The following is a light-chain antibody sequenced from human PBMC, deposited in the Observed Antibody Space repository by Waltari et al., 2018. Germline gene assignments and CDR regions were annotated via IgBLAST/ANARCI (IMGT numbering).Light chain of an antibody. Sequence: DIQMTQSPASLSASVGDSVDITCQATRDITNFLSWFQQKSGRTPRLLIYEASILDTGVPSRFSGRGSGTHFTLTINDVQPEDSATYFCQQYDDVPITFGRVTRLDI. CDR3: QQYDDVPIT. CDR1: RDITNF. J-gene: IGKJ5*01. CDR2: EAS. V-gene: IGKV1-33*01.